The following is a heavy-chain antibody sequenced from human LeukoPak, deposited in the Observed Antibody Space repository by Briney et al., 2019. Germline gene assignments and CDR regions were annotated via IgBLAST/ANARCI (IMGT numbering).Heavy chain of an antibody. CDR2: IYYSGSN. V-gene: IGHV4-59*08. Sequence: SETLSLTCTVSGGSISSYYWSWIRQPPGKGLEWIGNIYYSGSNNYNPSLKSRVTISVATSKNQFSLKLSSVTAADTAVYYCARHRAAYCGGDCDLDYWGQGTLVTVSS. J-gene: IGHJ4*02. CDR3: ARHRAAYCGGDCDLDY. D-gene: IGHD2-21*02. CDR1: GGSISSYY.